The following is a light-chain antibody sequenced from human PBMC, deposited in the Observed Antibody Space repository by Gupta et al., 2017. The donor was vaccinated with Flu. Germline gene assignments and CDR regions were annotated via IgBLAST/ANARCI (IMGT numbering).Light chain of an antibody. J-gene: IGKJ5*01. V-gene: IGKV3-11*01. CDR2: DAS. CDR3: QQRRHWPQGRT. CDR1: QSVSSY. Sequence: EIVLTQSPATLSLSPGERATLSCRASQSVSSYLAWYQQKPGQAPRLLIYDASNRATGIPARFSGSGSGTDFTRTISSLETEDFAVYYGQQRRHWPQGRTFGQGTPLEIK.